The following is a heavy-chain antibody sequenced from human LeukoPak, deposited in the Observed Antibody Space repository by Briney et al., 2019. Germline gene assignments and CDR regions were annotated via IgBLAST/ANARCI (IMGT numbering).Heavy chain of an antibody. D-gene: IGHD3-9*01. CDR3: ARVNSPYYNILTGYFY. CDR2: SSASNGNT. J-gene: IGHJ4*02. CDR1: GYTFTSFG. V-gene: IGHV1-18*01. Sequence: GASVKVSCKASGYTFTSFGITWVRQAPGQGLEWVGWSSASNGNTKYAQKFQGRVAMTTDTSTSTAYMELSSPRSDDTAVYYCARVNSPYYNILTGYFYWGQGTLVTVSS.